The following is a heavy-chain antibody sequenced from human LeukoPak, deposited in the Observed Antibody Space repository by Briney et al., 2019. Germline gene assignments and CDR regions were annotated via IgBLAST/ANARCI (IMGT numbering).Heavy chain of an antibody. CDR2: IKQDGSEK. J-gene: IGHJ5*02. CDR3: ARGHKGFYSNFWFDP. Sequence: GGSLRLSCAGSGFTFNTYWMSWVRQAPGKGLEGVANIKQDGSEKYYVDSVKGRFTISRDNAKNSLYLQMNSLRAEDTAVYYCARGHKGFYSNFWFDPWGQGTLVTVSS. D-gene: IGHD4-11*01. V-gene: IGHV3-7*01. CDR1: GFTFNTYW.